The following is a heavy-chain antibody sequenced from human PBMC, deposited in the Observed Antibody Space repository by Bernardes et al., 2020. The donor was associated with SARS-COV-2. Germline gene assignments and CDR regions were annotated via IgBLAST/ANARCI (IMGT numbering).Heavy chain of an antibody. Sequence: GGSLRLSCAASGFTFSNVWMYWVRQAPGKGLEWVGRIKSKLDGETTDYAAPVKGRFSISRDDSKNTLYLQMNSLKIDDTAVYYCTAHRVMTTVTPVNFFDYWGQGTLVTVSS. D-gene: IGHD4-17*01. J-gene: IGHJ4*02. CDR2: IKSKLDGETT. V-gene: IGHV3-15*01. CDR1: GFTFSNVW. CDR3: TAHRVMTTVTPVNFFDY.